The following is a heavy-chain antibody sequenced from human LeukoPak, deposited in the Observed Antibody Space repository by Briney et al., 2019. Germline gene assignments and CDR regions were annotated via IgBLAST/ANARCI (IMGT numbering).Heavy chain of an antibody. J-gene: IGHJ4*02. CDR1: GFSLSGYW. V-gene: IGHV3-74*01. CDR2: MNSDGRTT. CDR3: ARGPNSNWSGLDN. D-gene: IGHD4-11*01. Sequence: PGGSLRLSCTASGFSLSGYWMHWVRQVLGKGLVWLSRMNSDGRTTNYADSVKGRFIISRDNAKNTLYLQTNSLRAEDTALYYCARGPNSNWSGLDNWGQGTPVIVSS.